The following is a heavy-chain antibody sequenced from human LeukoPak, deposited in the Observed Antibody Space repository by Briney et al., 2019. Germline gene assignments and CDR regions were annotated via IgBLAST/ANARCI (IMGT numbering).Heavy chain of an antibody. CDR1: GFTFSDYY. D-gene: IGHD5-24*01. V-gene: IGHV3-69-1*02. CDR2: ISSSSTI. J-gene: IGHJ4*02. Sequence: PGGSLRLSCAASGFTFSDYYMNWVRQAPGKGLEWVSSISSSSTIYYADSVKGRFTISRDNAKNSLYLQMNSLRAEDTAVCYCARRRDGYNLGGYWGQGTLVTVSS. CDR3: ARRRDGYNLGGY.